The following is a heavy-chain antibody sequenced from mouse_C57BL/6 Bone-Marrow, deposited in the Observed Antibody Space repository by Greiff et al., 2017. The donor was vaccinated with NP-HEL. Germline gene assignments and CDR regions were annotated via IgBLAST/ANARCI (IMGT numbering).Heavy chain of an antibody. Sequence: VKLVESGAELVKPGASVKISCKASGYAFSSYWMNWVKQRPGKGLEWIGQIYPGDGDTNYNGKFKGKATLTADKSSSTAYMQLSSLTSEDSAVYFCARSHDENYFDYWGQGTTLTVSS. CDR1: GYAFSSYW. J-gene: IGHJ2*01. CDR2: IYPGDGDT. D-gene: IGHD2-3*01. V-gene: IGHV1-80*01. CDR3: ARSHDENYFDY.